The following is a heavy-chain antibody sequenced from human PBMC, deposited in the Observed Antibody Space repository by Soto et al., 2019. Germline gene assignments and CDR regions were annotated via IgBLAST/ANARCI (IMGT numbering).Heavy chain of an antibody. CDR1: GGSVIGYY. V-gene: IGHV4-34*01. D-gene: IGHD1-1*01. J-gene: IGHJ4*02. Sequence: SETLSLTCSFYGGSVIGYYWSWIRQPPGKGLEWIGEISHSGSTNYNPSLKSRVTISVDTSKNQFSLKLSSVTAADTAVYYCARGRNWNPYYFDYWGQGTLVTVSS. CDR2: ISHSGST. CDR3: ARGRNWNPYYFDY.